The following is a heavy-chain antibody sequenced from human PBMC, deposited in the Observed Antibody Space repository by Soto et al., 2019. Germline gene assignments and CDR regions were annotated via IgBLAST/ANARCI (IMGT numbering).Heavy chain of an antibody. CDR3: ARDYGHDCSGGRCYFYF. V-gene: IGHV1-69*01. CDR1: GGTFSSYA. J-gene: IGHJ4*02. D-gene: IGHD2-15*01. Sequence: QVQLVQSGAEVKKPGSSVKVSCKASGGTFSSYAIIWVRQAPGQGLEWMGGITPIFGTANYAQKFQGRVTITADESTSTAHMELRSLRSEDTAVYYCARDYGHDCSGGRCYFYFWGQGTLVTVSS. CDR2: ITPIFGTA.